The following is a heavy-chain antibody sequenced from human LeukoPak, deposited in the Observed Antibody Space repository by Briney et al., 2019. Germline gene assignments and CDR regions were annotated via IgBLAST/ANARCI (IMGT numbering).Heavy chain of an antibody. CDR1: GGSISSSSYY. D-gene: IGHD2-2*01. CDR2: IYYSGST. V-gene: IGHV4-39*01. Sequence: SETLSLTCTVSGGSISSSSYYWGWIRQPPGKGLEWIGSIYYSGSTYYNPSLKSRVTISVDTSKNQFSLKLSSVTAVDTAVYYCARHGGYCSSTSCYGNWFDPWGQGTLVTVSS. CDR3: ARHGGYCSSTSCYGNWFDP. J-gene: IGHJ5*02.